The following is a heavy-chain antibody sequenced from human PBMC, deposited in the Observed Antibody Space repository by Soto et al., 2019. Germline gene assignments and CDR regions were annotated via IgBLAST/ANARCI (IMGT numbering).Heavy chain of an antibody. J-gene: IGHJ4*02. D-gene: IGHD3-10*01. CDR1: GGSISRYY. CDR3: ARHLWFGEKGYYFDY. CDR2: IYYSGST. Sequence: SETLCLTCTVSGGSISRYYWSWIRQPPGKGLEWIGYIYYSGSTNYNPSLKSRVTISVDTSKNQFSLKLSSVTASDTAVYYCARHLWFGEKGYYFDYWGQGTLVTVSS. V-gene: IGHV4-59*08.